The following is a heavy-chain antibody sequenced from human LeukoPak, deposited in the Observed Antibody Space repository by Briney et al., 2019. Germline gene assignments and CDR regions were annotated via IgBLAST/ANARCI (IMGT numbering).Heavy chain of an antibody. D-gene: IGHD2-2*01. J-gene: IGHJ5*02. CDR3: AIDPPNYCSSTSCFDP. Sequence: ASVTVSFTASGYTFSTSGISGVRQAPGQGREWMGWISAYNGNTNYAQKFQHRVTLTTHTSTSTGYFELRSLKSDDTAVYYRAIDPPNYCSSTSCFDPWGQGTLVTVSS. V-gene: IGHV1-18*01. CDR2: ISAYNGNT. CDR1: GYTFSTSG.